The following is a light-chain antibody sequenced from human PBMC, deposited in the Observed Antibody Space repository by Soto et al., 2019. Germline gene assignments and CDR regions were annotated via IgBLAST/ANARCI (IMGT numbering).Light chain of an antibody. Sequence: KQMNQSPSSLSASEGDEDTIACRASQTIMTYLNWYQLKPGKPPRLLIYAASSLQSGVPSRFSGSGPGTDFTLTISSLQPEDFATYSCQQSYNSPQTFGRGSKVDIK. CDR2: AAS. J-gene: IGKJ1*01. V-gene: IGKV1-39*01. CDR1: QTIMTY. CDR3: QQSYNSPQT.